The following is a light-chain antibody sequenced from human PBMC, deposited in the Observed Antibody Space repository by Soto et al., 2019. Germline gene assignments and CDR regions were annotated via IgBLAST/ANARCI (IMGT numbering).Light chain of an antibody. J-gene: IGKJ5*01. CDR1: QSISSW. CDR3: QQLNSYPIT. CDR2: DAS. Sequence: IRMTQPPSSLSASTGDRVTITCLASQSISSWLAWYQQKPGKAPKLLIYDASSLESGVPARFSGSGSGTDFTLTISSLEPEDFAVYYCQQLNSYPITFGQGTRLEI. V-gene: IGKV1-5*01.